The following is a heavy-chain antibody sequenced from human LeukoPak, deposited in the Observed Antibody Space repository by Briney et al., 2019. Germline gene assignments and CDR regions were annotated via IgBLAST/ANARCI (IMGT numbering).Heavy chain of an antibody. D-gene: IGHD2-15*01. J-gene: IGHJ4*02. CDR3: AKQLGYCSDGSCYFPY. CDR1: GFTFSHYA. Sequence: PGGSLRLSCAASGFTFSHYALHWVRQAPGKGLEWVSAISNNGGYTYYADSVQGRFTISRDNSKSTLCLQMNSLRAEDTAVYYCAKQLGYCSDGSCYFPYWGQGTLVTVSS. V-gene: IGHV3-23*01. CDR2: ISNNGGYT.